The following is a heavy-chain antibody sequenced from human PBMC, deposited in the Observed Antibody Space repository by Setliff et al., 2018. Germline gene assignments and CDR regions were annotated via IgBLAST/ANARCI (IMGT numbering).Heavy chain of an antibody. Sequence: SETLSLTCAVSGYSISSGYNWRWIRQPPGKGLEWIASIYYRGSTSYNSSLKSRVSISVDTSKNQFSLNLNSVTAADTAVYYCATLTGDRGVDYWGQGRLVTVPQ. CDR3: ATLTGDRGVDY. CDR1: GYSISSGYN. CDR2: IYYRGST. V-gene: IGHV4-38-2*01. D-gene: IGHD7-27*01. J-gene: IGHJ4*02.